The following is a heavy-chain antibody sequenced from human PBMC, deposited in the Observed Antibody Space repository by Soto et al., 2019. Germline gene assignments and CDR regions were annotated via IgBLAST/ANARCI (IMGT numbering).Heavy chain of an antibody. J-gene: IGHJ5*02. Sequence: QVQLQQWGAGLLKPSETLSLTCAVYGGSFSGYYWSWIRQPPGKGLEWIGEINHSGSTNYNPSLKSRVTISVDTSKNQFSLKLSSVTAADTAVYYCARGPYNWNGRGWFDPWGQAPLVTVSS. D-gene: IGHD1-20*01. V-gene: IGHV4-34*01. CDR1: GGSFSGYY. CDR2: INHSGST. CDR3: ARGPYNWNGRGWFDP.